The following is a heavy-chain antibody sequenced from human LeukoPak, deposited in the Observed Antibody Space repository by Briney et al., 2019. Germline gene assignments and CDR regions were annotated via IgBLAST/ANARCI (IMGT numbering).Heavy chain of an antibody. CDR3: ARLVGATAEGFYYYYMDV. CDR2: IYTSGST. V-gene: IGHV4-61*02. CDR1: GGSISSGGYS. D-gene: IGHD1-26*01. Sequence: PSETLSLTCTVSGGSISSGGYSWSWIRQPAGKGLEWIGRIYTSGSTDYNPSLKSRVTISVDTSKNRFSLKLSSVTAADTAVYYCARLVGATAEGFYYYYMDVWGKGTTVTVSS. J-gene: IGHJ6*03.